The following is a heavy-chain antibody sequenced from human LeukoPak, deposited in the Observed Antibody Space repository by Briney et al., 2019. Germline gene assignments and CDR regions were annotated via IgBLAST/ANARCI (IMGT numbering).Heavy chain of an antibody. J-gene: IGHJ5*02. D-gene: IGHD6-19*01. CDR3: AEVGFGGWYGDWFDP. Sequence: GGSLRLSCAASGFTFSSYWMHWVRQAPGKGLVWVSRINSDGSSTSYADSVKGRFTISRDNAKNTLYLQMNSLRAEDTAVYYCAEVGFGGWYGDWFDPWGQGTLVTVSS. V-gene: IGHV3-74*01. CDR1: GFTFSSYW. CDR2: INSDGSST.